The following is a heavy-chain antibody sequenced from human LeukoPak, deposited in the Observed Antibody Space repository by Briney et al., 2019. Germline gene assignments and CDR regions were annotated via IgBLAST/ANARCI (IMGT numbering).Heavy chain of an antibody. D-gene: IGHD1-1*01. CDR2: ISSNGGST. CDR1: GFTFSSYA. CDR3: ARDGVPGTYYYYYMDV. J-gene: IGHJ6*03. Sequence: PGGSLRLSCAASGFTFSSYAMHWVRRAPGKGLEYVSAISSNGGSTYYANSVKGRFTISRDNSKNTLYLQMGSLRAEDMAVYYCARDGVPGTYYYYYMDVWGKGTTVTVSS. V-gene: IGHV3-64*01.